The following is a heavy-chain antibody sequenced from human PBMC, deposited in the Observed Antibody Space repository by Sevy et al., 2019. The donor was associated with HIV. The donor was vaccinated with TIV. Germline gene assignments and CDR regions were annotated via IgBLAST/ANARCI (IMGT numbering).Heavy chain of an antibody. Sequence: GGSLRLSCAASGFTFITYDMHWVRHVPGKGLEWVSGVGPAGDTFYPGSVKGRFTISRENAKNSLYLQMNDLSAGDTAVYYCTRSGGYSDYGMDVWGQGTTVTVSS. CDR1: GFTFITYD. V-gene: IGHV3-13*01. D-gene: IGHD5-12*01. CDR2: VGPAGDT. J-gene: IGHJ6*02. CDR3: TRSGGYSDYGMDV.